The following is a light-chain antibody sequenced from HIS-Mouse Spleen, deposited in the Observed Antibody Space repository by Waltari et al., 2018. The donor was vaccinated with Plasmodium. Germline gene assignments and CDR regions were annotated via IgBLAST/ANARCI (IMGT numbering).Light chain of an antibody. J-gene: IGLJ1*01. CDR3: SSYAGSNDYV. CDR2: EVS. CDR1: SSDVAGYNY. V-gene: IGLV2-8*01. Sequence: QSALTQPPSASGSPGQSVTIPCTGTSSDVAGYNYVSWYQQHPGKAPKLMIYEVSKRPSGGPDRFSGSKSGNTASLTVSGLQAEDEADYYCSSYAGSNDYVFGTGTKVTVL.